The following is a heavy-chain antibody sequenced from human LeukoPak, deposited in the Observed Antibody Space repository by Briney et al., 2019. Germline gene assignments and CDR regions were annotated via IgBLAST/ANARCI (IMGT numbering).Heavy chain of an antibody. Sequence: PSETLSLTCTVSGGSVSTFYWSWIRQPPGKGLEWIGFIYYSGTTNYNYNPSLKSRVTISVDTSKNQFSLKLTSVTAADTAVYYCARGYSYDDYWGQGTRVTVSS. CDR2: IYYSGTTNY. CDR1: GGSVSTFY. CDR3: ARGYSYDDY. D-gene: IGHD5-18*01. J-gene: IGHJ4*02. V-gene: IGHV4-59*02.